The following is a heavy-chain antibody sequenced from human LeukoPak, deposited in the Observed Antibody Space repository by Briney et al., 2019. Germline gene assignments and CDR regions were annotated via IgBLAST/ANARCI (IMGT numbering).Heavy chain of an antibody. CDR1: KFTFSNYD. J-gene: IGHJ3*02. D-gene: IGHD6-13*01. Sequence: GGSLRLSCAASKFTFSNYDMHWVRQATGKGLEWVSSIGTAGDPYYAGSVKGRFTISRENAKNSFYLQMNSLRAGDTAVYYCSRGGRLAGNAFDIWGQGTMVTVSS. CDR2: IGTAGDP. CDR3: SRGGRLAGNAFDI. V-gene: IGHV3-13*05.